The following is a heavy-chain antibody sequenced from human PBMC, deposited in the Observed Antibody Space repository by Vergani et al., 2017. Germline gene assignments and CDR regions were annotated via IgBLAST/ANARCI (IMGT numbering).Heavy chain of an antibody. D-gene: IGHD3-16*01. CDR2: IYYRGST. V-gene: IGHV4-39*01. CDR3: ATERGYFDY. Sequence: QLQLQVSGPGLVKPSETLSLTCSVSAGSISRTSYYWGWIRQPPGKGLGWIGSIYYRGSTYYNPSLKSRVTISVDTSKNQFSLKLSSVTAADTAVYYCATERGYFDYWGQGTLVTVSS. J-gene: IGHJ4*02. CDR1: AGSISRTSYY.